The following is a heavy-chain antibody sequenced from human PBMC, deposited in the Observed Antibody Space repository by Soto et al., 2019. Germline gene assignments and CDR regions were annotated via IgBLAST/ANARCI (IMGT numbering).Heavy chain of an antibody. CDR2: IYPGDSDT. V-gene: IGHV5-51*01. D-gene: IGHD1-26*01. J-gene: IGHJ4*02. CDR3: ARISPIYSGSFRYFAN. Sequence: PGXSLKISCKGSGYSFTNYWIGWVRQMPGKGLEWMGIIYPGDSDTRYGPSFQGQVTISADKSSSTAYLQWSSLKASDTAMYYCARISPIYSGSFRYFANWGQGTPVPVSS. CDR1: GYSFTNYW.